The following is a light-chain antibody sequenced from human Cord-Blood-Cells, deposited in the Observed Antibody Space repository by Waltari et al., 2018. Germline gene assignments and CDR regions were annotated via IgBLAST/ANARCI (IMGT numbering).Light chain of an antibody. CDR2: YDS. CDR3: QVWDSSSDHYV. Sequence: SYVLTQPPSVSVAPGKTDRITCGGNNIGSKSVNWYQQKPGQAPVLVIYYDSDRHSGIPERFSGSNSGNTATLTISRVEAGDEADYYCQVWDSSSDHYVFGTGTKVTVL. CDR1: NIGSKS. V-gene: IGLV3-21*04. J-gene: IGLJ1*01.